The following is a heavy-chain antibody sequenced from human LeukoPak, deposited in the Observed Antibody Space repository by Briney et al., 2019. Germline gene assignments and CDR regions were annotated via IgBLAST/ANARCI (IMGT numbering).Heavy chain of an antibody. D-gene: IGHD3-10*01. CDR1: GYSFTSYW. V-gene: IGHV5-51*01. CDR2: IYPGDSDT. CDR3: ARGPSREGSGSYYPPDY. J-gene: IGHJ4*02. Sequence: GESLKISCKGSGYSFTSYWIGWVRQMPGKGLEWMGIIYPGDSDTRYSPSFQGQVTISADKSISTAYLQWSSLKASDTAMYYCARGPSREGSGSYYPPDYWGQGTLVTVSS.